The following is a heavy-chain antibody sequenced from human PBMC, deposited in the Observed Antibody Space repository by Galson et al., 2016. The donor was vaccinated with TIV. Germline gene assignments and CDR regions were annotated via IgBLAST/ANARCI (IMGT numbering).Heavy chain of an antibody. CDR3: AGESPPIWDSSGYYFDY. V-gene: IGHV3-11*01. J-gene: IGHJ4*02. CDR1: GFTFSDYY. Sequence: SLRLSCAASGFTFSDYYMSWIRQAPGKGLEWVSYIIGSGTYMYYADSVKGRFTISRDNAKNSLFLQMNSLRAEDTAVYYCAGESPPIWDSSGYYFDYWGQGTLVTVST. CDR2: IIGSGTYM. D-gene: IGHD3-22*01.